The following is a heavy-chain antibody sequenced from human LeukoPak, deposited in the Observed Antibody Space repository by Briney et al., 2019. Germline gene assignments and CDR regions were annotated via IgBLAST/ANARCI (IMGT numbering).Heavy chain of an antibody. J-gene: IGHJ5*02. CDR1: GYTFDKFG. Sequence: ASVKVSCKASGYTFDKFGIAWVRQAPGQGLEWMGWISPQNGNTKYAQKVLDRVSMTIDTSTSTAYMELRSLRSDDTAVYYCARAAPFDPWGQGTLVTVSS. CDR3: ARAAPFDP. V-gene: IGHV1-18*01. CDR2: ISPQNGNT.